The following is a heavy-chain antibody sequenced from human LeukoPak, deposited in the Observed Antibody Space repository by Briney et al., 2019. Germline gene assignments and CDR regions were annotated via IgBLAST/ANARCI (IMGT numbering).Heavy chain of an antibody. Sequence: SETLSLTCSVSGGSISSGGYYWSWIRQHPGKGLEWIGYIYNSGHTNYNPSLKSRVTMSIDTSKDQFSLRLSSVTAADTAVYYCARNIVVVTADSYYYYGMDVWGPGTTVTVSS. CDR2: IYNSGHT. J-gene: IGHJ6*02. CDR1: GGSISSGGYY. V-gene: IGHV4-31*03. D-gene: IGHD2-21*02. CDR3: ARNIVVVTADSYYYYGMDV.